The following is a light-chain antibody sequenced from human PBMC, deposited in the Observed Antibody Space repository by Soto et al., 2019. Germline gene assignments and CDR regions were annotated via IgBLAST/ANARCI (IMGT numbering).Light chain of an antibody. V-gene: IGLV1-44*01. CDR1: SSNIGTNT. CDR2: SNN. J-gene: IGLJ2*01. CDR3: EAWDGSLNAVL. Sequence: QSVLTQPPSASGTPGQRVTISFSGSSSNIGTNTVNWYQHLPGSAPKLLIYSNNQSPSGVPDRFSGSKSGTSASLAISGLQPDDEADYHCEAWDGSLNAVLFGGGTKLTVL.